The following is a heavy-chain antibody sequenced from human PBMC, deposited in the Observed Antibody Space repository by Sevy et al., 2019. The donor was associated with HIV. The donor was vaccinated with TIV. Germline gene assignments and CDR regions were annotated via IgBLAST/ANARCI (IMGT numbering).Heavy chain of an antibody. D-gene: IGHD3-10*01. Sequence: GGSLRLSCAASGFTFSSYAMSWVRQAPGKGLEWVSAISGSGGSTYYADSVKDRFTISRDNSKNTLYLQMNSLRAEDTAVYYCAKYYYGSGKDYYFDYWGQGTLVTVSS. CDR2: ISGSGGST. CDR1: GFTFSSYA. CDR3: AKYYYGSGKDYYFDY. J-gene: IGHJ4*02. V-gene: IGHV3-23*01.